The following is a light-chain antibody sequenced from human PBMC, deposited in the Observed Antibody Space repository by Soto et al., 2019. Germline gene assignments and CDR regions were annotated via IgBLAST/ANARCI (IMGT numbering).Light chain of an antibody. V-gene: IGLV1-44*01. CDR3: AAWDDSLNGVV. CDR2: SNN. J-gene: IGLJ2*01. Sequence: QLVLTQPPSASGTPGQRVTISCSGSSSNIGRNTVNWYQQLPGTAPKLLIYSNNQPPSGVPDRFSGSKSGTSASLAISGLQSEDEADYYCAAWDDSLNGVVFGGGTKVTVL. CDR1: SSNIGRNT.